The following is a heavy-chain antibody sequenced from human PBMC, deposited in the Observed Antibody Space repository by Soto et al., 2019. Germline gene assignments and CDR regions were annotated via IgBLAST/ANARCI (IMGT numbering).Heavy chain of an antibody. J-gene: IGHJ6*02. V-gene: IGHV1-18*01. Sequence: VASVKVSCKASGYTFTSYGISWVRQAPGQGLEWMGWISAYNGNTNYAQKLQGRVTMTTDTSTSTAYMELRSLRSDDTAVYYCARDRYYDILTGYYNWYYYYGMDVWGQGTTVTVSS. D-gene: IGHD3-9*01. CDR2: ISAYNGNT. CDR1: GYTFTSYG. CDR3: ARDRYYDILTGYYNWYYYYGMDV.